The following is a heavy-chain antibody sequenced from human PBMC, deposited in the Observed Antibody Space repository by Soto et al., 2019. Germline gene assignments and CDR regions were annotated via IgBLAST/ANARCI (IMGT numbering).Heavy chain of an antibody. D-gene: IGHD3-3*01. CDR1: DGSISSNSHY. V-gene: IGHV4-39*01. CDR3: ARQTADAFWSGRNMHNWFDL. J-gene: IGHJ5*02. Sequence: QLQLQESGPGLVKPSETLSLTCTVTDGSISSNSHYWGWIRQTPGKGLEWIASIHYGGNNYRSLSLKSRVTISGDSSKNQFYLKLTSVTAADTALYYCARQTADAFWSGRNMHNWFDLWGQGTLVTVSS. CDR2: IHYGGNN.